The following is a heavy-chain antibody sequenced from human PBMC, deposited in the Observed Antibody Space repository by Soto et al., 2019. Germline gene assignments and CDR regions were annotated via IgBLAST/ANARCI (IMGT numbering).Heavy chain of an antibody. V-gene: IGHV3-30*18. CDR3: AKDPIIAAGNKYYGLDV. Sequence: PGGSLRLSCAASGFTFSSYGTYWVRQAPGKGLEWVAVTSYDGSNKYYADSVKGRFTISRDNSQNTLYLQMNSVRADDTAVYYCAKDPIIAAGNKYYGLDVWGQGTTVTVSS. J-gene: IGHJ6*02. CDR2: TSYDGSNK. CDR1: GFTFSSYG. D-gene: IGHD6-13*01.